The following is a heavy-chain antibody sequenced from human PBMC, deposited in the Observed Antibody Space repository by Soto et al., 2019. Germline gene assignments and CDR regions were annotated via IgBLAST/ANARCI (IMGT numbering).Heavy chain of an antibody. D-gene: IGHD6-13*01. CDR2: IIPIFGTA. V-gene: IGHV1-69*05. J-gene: IGHJ6*02. CDR1: GGTFSSYA. Sequence: ASVKVSCKASGGTFSSYAISWVRQAPGQGLEWMGGIIPIFGTANYAQKFQGRVTITRDTSASTAYMELSSLRSEDTAVYYCASEAIAAAAVYGMDVWGQGTTVTVSS. CDR3: ASEAIAAAAVYGMDV.